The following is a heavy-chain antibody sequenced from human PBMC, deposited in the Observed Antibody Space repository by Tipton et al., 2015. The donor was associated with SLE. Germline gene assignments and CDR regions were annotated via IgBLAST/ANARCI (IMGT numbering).Heavy chain of an antibody. CDR1: GGSIGSYY. J-gene: IGHJ4*02. Sequence: TLFLTCTVSGGSIGSYYWSWIRQPPGKELEWIGYIYSTGTPNYSPSLKSRVTISVDTSKNQVSLKLSSVTAADTAVYYCARVRIISAGTHFDYWGQGTLVTVSS. CDR2: IYSTGTP. D-gene: IGHD6-13*01. CDR3: ARVRIISAGTHFDY. V-gene: IGHV4-59*01.